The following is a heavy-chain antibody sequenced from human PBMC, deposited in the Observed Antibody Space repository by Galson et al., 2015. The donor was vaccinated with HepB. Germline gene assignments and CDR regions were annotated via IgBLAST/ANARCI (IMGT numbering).Heavy chain of an antibody. CDR2: IYYSGST. CDR1: GGSISSGGYY. Sequence: LSLTCTVSGGSISSGGYYWSWIRQHPGKGLEWIGDIYYSGSTNYNPSLKSRLTISVDTSKNQFSVKLSSVTAADTAVYYCARGIDTSTWYLGKGPAFDPWGQGTLVTVSS. CDR3: ARGIDTSTWYLGKGPAFDP. D-gene: IGHD6-13*01. J-gene: IGHJ5*02. V-gene: IGHV4-31*03.